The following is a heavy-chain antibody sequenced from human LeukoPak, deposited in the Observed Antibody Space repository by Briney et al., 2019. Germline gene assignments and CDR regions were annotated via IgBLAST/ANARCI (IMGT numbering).Heavy chain of an antibody. J-gene: IGHJ4*02. Sequence: NPGGSLRLSCAASGFTFSSYAISWVRQAPGQGLEWMGGIIPIFGTANYAQKFQGRVTITADESTSTAYMELSSLRSEDTAVYYCARDYGDYDGTFDYWGQGTLVTVSS. CDR2: IIPIFGTA. CDR1: GFTFSSYA. CDR3: ARDYGDYDGTFDY. V-gene: IGHV1-69*01. D-gene: IGHD4-17*01.